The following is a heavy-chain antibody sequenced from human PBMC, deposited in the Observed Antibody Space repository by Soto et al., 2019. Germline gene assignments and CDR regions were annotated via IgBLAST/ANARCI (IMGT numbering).Heavy chain of an antibody. CDR3: AKDAVPFNGQWDWFDS. D-gene: IGHD6-19*01. V-gene: IGHV3-23*01. CDR1: GFIFSDYA. Sequence: DVQLLESGGGLVQPGGSLRLSCAASGFIFSDYAMTWVRQAPGKGLEWVSGIGGGGSDTYYVDSVKGRFTISGDNSKNTLYLQMNSLRAEDTALYYCAKDAVPFNGQWDWFDSWGQGTLVTVSS. CDR2: IGGGGSDT. J-gene: IGHJ5*01.